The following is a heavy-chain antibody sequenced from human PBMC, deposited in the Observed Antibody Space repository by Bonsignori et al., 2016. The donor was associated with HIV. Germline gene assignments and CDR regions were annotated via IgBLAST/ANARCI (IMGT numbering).Heavy chain of an antibody. CDR2: IKQDGSEK. D-gene: IGHD6-13*01. V-gene: IGHV3-7*01. J-gene: IGHJ4*02. Sequence: WIRQPPGKGLEWVANIKQDGSEKYSVDSVKGRFTISRDNAKNSLYLQMNSLRAEDTAVYYCASRRGSSWYDYFDYWGQGTLVTVSS. CDR3: ASRRGSSWYDYFDY.